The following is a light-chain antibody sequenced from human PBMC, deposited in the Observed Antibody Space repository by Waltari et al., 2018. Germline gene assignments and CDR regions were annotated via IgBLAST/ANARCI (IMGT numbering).Light chain of an antibody. CDR3: QQYSTYSLWA. V-gene: IGKV1-5*03. CDR1: QNISRW. J-gene: IGKJ1*01. CDR2: KTS. Sequence: DIQMPQSPSTLSASIGDRVTITCRASQNISRWLAWYQQKPGKAPNLLIYKTSSLQSGVPSRFSGSGSGTEFTLTISSLQPEDFATYYCQQYSTYSLWAFGQGTKVEIK.